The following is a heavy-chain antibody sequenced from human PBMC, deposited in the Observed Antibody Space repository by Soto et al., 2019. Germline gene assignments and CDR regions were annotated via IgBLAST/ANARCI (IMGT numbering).Heavy chain of an antibody. J-gene: IGHJ4*02. CDR1: GFTFDDYA. CDR3: AKDIFSPSWSSFDY. V-gene: IGHV3-9*01. Sequence: EVQLVESGGGLVQPGRSLRLSCAASGFTFDDYAMHWVRQAPGKGLEWVSAISWDSDNIDYADSVKGRFTISRDNAKNSLYLQMNSLRTEDTAFYYCAKDIFSPSWSSFDYWGQGTLVTVSS. D-gene: IGHD6-13*01. CDR2: ISWDSDNI.